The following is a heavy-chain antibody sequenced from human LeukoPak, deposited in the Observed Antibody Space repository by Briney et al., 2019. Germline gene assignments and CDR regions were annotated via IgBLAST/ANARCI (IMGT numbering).Heavy chain of an antibody. J-gene: IGHJ4*02. V-gene: IGHV3-23*01. Sequence: GGSLRLSCEASGFTFSTYNMNWVRQPPGKGLEWVSSIFPSGGEIHYADSVRGRFTISRDNSKSTLSLQMNSLRAEDTAIYYCATYRQVLLPFESWGQGTLVTVSS. CDR2: IFPSGGEI. D-gene: IGHD2-8*02. CDR3: ATYRQVLLPFES. CDR1: GFTFSTYN.